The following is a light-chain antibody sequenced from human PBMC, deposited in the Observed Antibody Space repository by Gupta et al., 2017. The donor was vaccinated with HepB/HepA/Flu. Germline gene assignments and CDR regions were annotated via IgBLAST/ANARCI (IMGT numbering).Light chain of an antibody. V-gene: IGKV3-15*01. CDR2: GAS. J-gene: IGKJ4*01. Sequence: EIVMTQSPATLSVSPGERATLSCRASQSVSSNLAWYQQKPGQAPRLLMYGASTRATGLPARFIGSGSGKEFTLTISSLQYEDFAVYYCQQYNNWPRITFGGGTKVEIK. CDR1: QSVSSN. CDR3: QQYNNWPRIT.